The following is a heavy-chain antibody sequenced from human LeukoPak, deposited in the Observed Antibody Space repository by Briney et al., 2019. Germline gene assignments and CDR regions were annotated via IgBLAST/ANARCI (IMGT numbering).Heavy chain of an antibody. J-gene: IGHJ3*02. V-gene: IGHV3-53*01. CDR2: IYAAGNI. Sequence: GGSLRLSCAASNFTVSSTYMTWVRQTPGKRLDWVSLIYAAGNIYYADSVKGRFRMSRDISTNTLFLDINSLRVEDTAVYYCAAGVSDKHAFDIWGHGTEVIVSS. CDR3: AAGVSDKHAFDI. CDR1: NFTVSSTY.